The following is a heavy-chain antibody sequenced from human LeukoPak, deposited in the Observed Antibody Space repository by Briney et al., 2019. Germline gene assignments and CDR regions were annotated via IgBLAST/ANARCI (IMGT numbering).Heavy chain of an antibody. V-gene: IGHV3-30-3*01. J-gene: IGHJ4*02. CDR3: ARGTTVTSPGDY. CDR2: ISYDGSNK. CDR1: GFTFSSYA. Sequence: GRSLRLSCAASGFTFSSYAMHWVRQAPGKGLEWVAVISYDGSNKYYADSVKGRFTISRDNSKNTLYLQMNSLRAEDTAVYYCARGTTVTSPGDYWGQGTLVTVSS. D-gene: IGHD4-17*01.